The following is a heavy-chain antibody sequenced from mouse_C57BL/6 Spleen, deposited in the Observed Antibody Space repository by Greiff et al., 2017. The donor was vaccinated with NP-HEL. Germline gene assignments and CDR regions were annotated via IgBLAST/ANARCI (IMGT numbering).Heavy chain of an antibody. CDR2: INPGSGGT. CDR3: ARDYGNYVSYFDY. CDR1: GYAFTNYL. Sequence: QVQLQQSGAELVRPGTSVKVSCKASGYAFTNYLIEWVKQRPGQGLEWIGVINPGSGGTNYNEKFKGKATLTADKSSSTAYMQLSSLTSEDSAVYFCARDYGNYVSYFDYWGQGTTLTVSS. V-gene: IGHV1-54*01. D-gene: IGHD2-1*01. J-gene: IGHJ2*01.